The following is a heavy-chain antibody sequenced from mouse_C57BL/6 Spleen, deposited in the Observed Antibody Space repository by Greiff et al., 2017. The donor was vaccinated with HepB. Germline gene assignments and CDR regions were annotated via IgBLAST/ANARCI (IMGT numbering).Heavy chain of an antibody. J-gene: IGHJ4*01. Sequence: EVQLVESGGGLVKPGGSLKLSCAASGFTFSDYGMHWVRQAPEKGLEWVAYISSGSSTIYYAATVKGRFTISRDNAKNTLFLQMTSLRSEDTAMYYCALYYGYAMDYWGQGTSVTVSS. CDR2: ISSGSSTI. V-gene: IGHV5-17*01. D-gene: IGHD1-1*01. CDR1: GFTFSDYG. CDR3: ALYYGYAMDY.